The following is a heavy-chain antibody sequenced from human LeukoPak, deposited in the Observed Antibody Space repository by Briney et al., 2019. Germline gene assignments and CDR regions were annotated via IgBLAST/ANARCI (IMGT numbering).Heavy chain of an antibody. CDR2: IYPGDSDT. CDR3: ARLVHDSSIGYYFDY. CDR1: GYSFTSYW. V-gene: IGHV5-51*01. J-gene: IGHJ4*02. Sequence: GESLKISCKGSGYSFTSYWIGWVRQMPGKGLEWVGIIYPGDSDTRYSPSFQGQVTISADKSISTAYLQWSSLKASDTAMYYCARLVHDSSIGYYFDYWGQGTLVTVSS. D-gene: IGHD3-22*01.